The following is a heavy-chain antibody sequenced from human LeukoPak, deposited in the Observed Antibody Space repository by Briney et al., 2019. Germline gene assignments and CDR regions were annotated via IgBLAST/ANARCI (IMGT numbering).Heavy chain of an antibody. CDR2: INHSGST. CDR3: ARGRGVASRNWFDP. Sequence: PLETLSLTCAAYGGSFSGYYWSWIRQPPGKGLEWIGEINHSGSTNYNPSLKSRVTISVDTSKNQFSLKLSSVTAADTAVYYCARGRGVASRNWFDPWGQGTLVTVSS. D-gene: IGHD5-12*01. CDR1: GGSFSGYY. J-gene: IGHJ5*02. V-gene: IGHV4-34*01.